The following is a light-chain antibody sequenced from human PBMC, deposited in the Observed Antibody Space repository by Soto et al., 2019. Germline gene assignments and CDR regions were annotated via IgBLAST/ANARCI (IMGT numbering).Light chain of an antibody. Sequence: DIQMTQSPSSLSASVGDRVTITCQASQDITKNLNWYQQKPGKAPKLLIYDASNLEAGVPSRFGGGGLGKIFSFPITTLQLKVFAKYYCQHQNNPPWLTLGGGTKVNIK. V-gene: IGKV1-33*01. CDR2: DAS. CDR3: QHQNNPPWLT. J-gene: IGKJ4*01. CDR1: QDITKN.